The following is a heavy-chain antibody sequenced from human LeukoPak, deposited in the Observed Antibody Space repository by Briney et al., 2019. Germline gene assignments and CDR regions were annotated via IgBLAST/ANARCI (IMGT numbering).Heavy chain of an antibody. CDR2: ISRSATTI. J-gene: IGHJ6*03. D-gene: IGHD1-26*01. V-gene: IGHV3-48*03. CDR1: GFTFSSYE. CDR3: ARDPYSGSYGPYYYYYMDV. Sequence: GGTLRLSCAASGFTFSSYEMNWVRQAPGKGLEWVSSISRSATTIYYADSVKGRFTISRDNAKNSLYLQMDSLRVEDTAVYYRARDPYSGSYGPYYYYYMDVWGKGTTVTISS.